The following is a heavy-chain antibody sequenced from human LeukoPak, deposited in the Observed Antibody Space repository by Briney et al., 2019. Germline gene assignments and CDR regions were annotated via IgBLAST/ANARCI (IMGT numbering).Heavy chain of an antibody. V-gene: IGHV4-59*11. CDR1: GGSISGHY. J-gene: IGHJ6*03. Sequence: SETLSLTCSVSGGSISGHYWTWIRQPPGKGLEWIGCMFYSGSTNYSPSLKSRVTISVGTSENQFSLKLTSVTAADTAVYYCARGSGRVVPSPKKGDHYHIDVWGRGTTVTVSS. D-gene: IGHD2-2*01. CDR3: ARGSGRVVPSPKKGDHYHIDV. CDR2: MFYSGST.